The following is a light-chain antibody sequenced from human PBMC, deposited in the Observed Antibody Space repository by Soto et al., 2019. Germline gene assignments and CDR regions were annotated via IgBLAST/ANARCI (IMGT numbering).Light chain of an antibody. CDR3: QQRSNWPPFT. Sequence: ETVLTQSPATLSLSPGERATLSCRASQSISSYLAWYQQKPGQAPRLLIYDASNRATGIPARFSGSGSGTDFTLTISSLEPEDFAVYDCQQRSNWPPFTFGQGTRLEI. J-gene: IGKJ5*01. V-gene: IGKV3-11*01. CDR1: QSISSY. CDR2: DAS.